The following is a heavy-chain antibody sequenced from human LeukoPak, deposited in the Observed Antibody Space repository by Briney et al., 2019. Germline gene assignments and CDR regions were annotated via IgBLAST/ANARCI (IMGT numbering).Heavy chain of an antibody. J-gene: IGHJ4*02. V-gene: IGHV3-23*01. Sequence: GGSLRLSCAASGFSFSSYAMSWVRQAPGKGLEWVSGISGSGGGTYYADSVKGRFTISRDNSKNTLYLQMNSLRAEDTAVYYCAKEDSSGYYYPTPFRYWGQGTLVTVSS. CDR1: GFSFSSYA. CDR2: ISGSGGGT. CDR3: AKEDSSGYYYPTPFRY. D-gene: IGHD3-22*01.